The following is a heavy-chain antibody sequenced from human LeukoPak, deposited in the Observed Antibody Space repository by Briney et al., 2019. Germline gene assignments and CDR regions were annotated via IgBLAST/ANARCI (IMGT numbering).Heavy chain of an antibody. D-gene: IGHD6-19*01. J-gene: IGHJ3*02. CDR3: AKDQGPGYSSGVGDAFDI. V-gene: IGHV3-30*04. CDR2: ISYDGSNK. Sequence: GGSLRLSCAASGFTFSSYAMHWVRQAPGKGLEWVAVISYDGSNKYYADSVKGRFTISRDNSKNTLYLQMNSLRAEDTAVYYCAKDQGPGYSSGVGDAFDIWGQGTMVTVSS. CDR1: GFTFSSYA.